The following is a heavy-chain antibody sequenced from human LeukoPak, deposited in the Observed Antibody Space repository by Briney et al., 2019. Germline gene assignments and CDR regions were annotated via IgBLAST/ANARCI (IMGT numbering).Heavy chain of an antibody. CDR2: ISSTVITT. D-gene: IGHD1-20*01. V-gene: IGHV3-11*01. J-gene: IGHJ4*02. Sequence: PGGSLRLSCVASGFTFTDYYMSWIRQAPGKGLEWASYISSTVITTYYADSVKGRFTISRDNAKNSLYLQMNSLRAEDTAVYYCVRSVYNWNDVDYWGQGTLVTVSS. CDR1: GFTFTDYY. CDR3: VRSVYNWNDVDY.